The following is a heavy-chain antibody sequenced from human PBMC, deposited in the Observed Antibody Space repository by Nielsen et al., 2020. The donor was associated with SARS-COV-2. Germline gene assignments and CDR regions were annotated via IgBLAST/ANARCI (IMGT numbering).Heavy chain of an antibody. V-gene: IGHV4-59*01. D-gene: IGHD1-14*01. CDR3: ARPEAGAFDI. CDR2: IYYSGST. J-gene: IGHJ3*02. CDR1: GGSFSGYY. Sequence: SETLSLTCAVYGGSFSGYYWSWIRQPPGKGLEWIGYIYYSGSTNYNPSLKSRVTISVDTSKNQFSLKLSSVTAADTAVYYCARPEAGAFDIWGQGTMVTVSS.